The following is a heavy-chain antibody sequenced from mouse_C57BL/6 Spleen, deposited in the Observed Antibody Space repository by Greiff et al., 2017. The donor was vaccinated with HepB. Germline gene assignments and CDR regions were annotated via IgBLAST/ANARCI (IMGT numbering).Heavy chain of an antibody. CDR1: GYTFTSYG. CDR2: IYPRSGNT. V-gene: IGHV1-81*01. D-gene: IGHD2-1*01. J-gene: IGHJ4*01. Sequence: QVQLQQSGAELARPGASVKLSCKASGYTFTSYGISWVKQRTGQGLEWIGEIYPRSGNTYYNEKFKGKATLTADKSSSTAYMELRSLTSEDSAVYFCASRGGYGNYGDAMDYWGQGTSVTVSS. CDR3: ASRGGYGNYGDAMDY.